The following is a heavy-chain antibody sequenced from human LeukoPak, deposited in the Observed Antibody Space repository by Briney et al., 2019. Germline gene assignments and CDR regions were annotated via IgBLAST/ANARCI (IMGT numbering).Heavy chain of an antibody. CDR2: IYTSGST. J-gene: IGHJ4*02. D-gene: IGHD2-15*01. V-gene: IGHV4-4*07. CDR1: GGSISSYY. Sequence: SETLSLTCTVSGGSISSYYRSWIRQPAGKGLEWIGRIYTSGSTNYNPSLKSRVTMSVDTSKNQFSLKLSSVTAAGTAVYYCARGGSCSGGSRYGVFDYWGQGTLVTVSS. CDR3: ARGGSCSGGSRYGVFDY.